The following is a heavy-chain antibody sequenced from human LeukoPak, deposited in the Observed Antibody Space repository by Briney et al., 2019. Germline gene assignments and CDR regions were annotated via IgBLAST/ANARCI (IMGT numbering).Heavy chain of an antibody. V-gene: IGHV3-66*01. Sequence: PGGSLRLSCAASGFTVSSNYMSWVRQAPGKGLEWVSVIYSGGSTYYADSVKGRFTISRDNSKNTLYLQMNSLRAEDTAVYYCARLEDDAFDIWGQGTMATVSS. J-gene: IGHJ3*02. D-gene: IGHD1-1*01. CDR1: GFTVSSNY. CDR2: IYSGGST. CDR3: ARLEDDAFDI.